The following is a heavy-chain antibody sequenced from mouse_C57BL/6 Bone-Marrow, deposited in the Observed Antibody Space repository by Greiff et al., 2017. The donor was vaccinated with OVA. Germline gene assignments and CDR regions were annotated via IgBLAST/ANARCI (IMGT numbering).Heavy chain of an antibody. D-gene: IGHD2-3*01. Sequence: QVQLQQPGAELVKPGASVKLSCKASGYTFTSYWMQWVKQRPGQGLEWIGEIDPSDSYTNYNQKFKGKATLTVDTSSSTAYMQRSSLTSEDSAVYYCARGGYYDYAMDYWGQGTSVTVSS. CDR3: ARGGYYDYAMDY. CDR1: GYTFTSYW. V-gene: IGHV1-50*01. J-gene: IGHJ4*01. CDR2: IDPSDSYT.